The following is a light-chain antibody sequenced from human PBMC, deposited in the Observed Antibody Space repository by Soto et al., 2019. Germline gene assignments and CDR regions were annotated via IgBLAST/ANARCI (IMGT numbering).Light chain of an antibody. Sequence: EIVMTQSPATLSVSPGERATLSCRASQSVSSNLAWYQQNTGQAPRLLIYGASTRATGIPARFSGSGSGTEFTLTISSLQSEDVAVYYCQQYNNWPPEYTFGQGTKLEIK. J-gene: IGKJ2*01. CDR2: GAS. CDR1: QSVSSN. V-gene: IGKV3-15*01. CDR3: QQYNNWPPEYT.